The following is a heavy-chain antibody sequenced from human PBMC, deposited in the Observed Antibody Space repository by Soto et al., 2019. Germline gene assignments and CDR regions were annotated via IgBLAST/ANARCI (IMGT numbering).Heavy chain of an antibody. CDR3: AKMEGMDPWAYSFDY. J-gene: IGHJ4*02. CDR1: GFTLSDLA. D-gene: IGHD2-2*03. Sequence: EVQVLESGGGLVQPGGSLRLSCAATGFTLSDLAMTWVRQAPGKGLEWVSRIYGGGNGPHYADSVKGRVTISRDNSKNTLYLQMNSLRAEDTAVYYCAKMEGMDPWAYSFDYWGQGTLVTVSS. CDR2: IYGGGNGP. V-gene: IGHV3-23*01.